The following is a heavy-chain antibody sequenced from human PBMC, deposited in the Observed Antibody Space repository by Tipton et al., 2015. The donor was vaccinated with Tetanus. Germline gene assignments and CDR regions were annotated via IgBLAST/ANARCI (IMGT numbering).Heavy chain of an antibody. V-gene: IGHV4-34*01. J-gene: IGHJ4*02. CDR1: GGAFSGHY. D-gene: IGHD2-2*01. CDR2: IHPSGST. CDR3: ARSIAAASVWPFDY. Sequence: TLSLTCAVYGGAFSGHYWTWIRQAPGKGLEWIGEIHPSGSTIYNASLRGRVTMSVDLTRKHFFLRMTSVTAADTAVYYCARSIAAASVWPFDYWGQGTQVTVSS.